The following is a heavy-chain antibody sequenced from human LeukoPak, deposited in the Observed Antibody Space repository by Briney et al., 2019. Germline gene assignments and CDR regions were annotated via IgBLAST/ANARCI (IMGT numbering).Heavy chain of an antibody. Sequence: PGRSLRLSCAASGFTFSSYGMHWVRQAPGKGLEWVAVISYDGSNKYYADSVKGRFTISRDNAKKSLYLQMNSLRAEDTAVYYCARSGGMIWGQGPLVTVSS. J-gene: IGHJ4*02. CDR1: GFTFSSYG. V-gene: IGHV3-30*03. D-gene: IGHD3-22*01. CDR2: ISYDGSNK. CDR3: ARSGGMI.